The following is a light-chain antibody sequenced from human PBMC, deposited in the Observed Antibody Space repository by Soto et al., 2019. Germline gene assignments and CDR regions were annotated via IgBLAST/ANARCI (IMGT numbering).Light chain of an antibody. J-gene: IGKJ4*01. CDR1: QSVSRY. V-gene: IGKV3-11*01. CDR3: QQRANWPLT. Sequence: EIVLTQSPATLSLSPGDGATLSCRASQSVSRYLAWYQQKPGQAPRLLIYDASNRATGSPARFSGSGSGTDFILTIGSLEAEDFAVYYCQQRANWPLTFGGGTKVEIK. CDR2: DAS.